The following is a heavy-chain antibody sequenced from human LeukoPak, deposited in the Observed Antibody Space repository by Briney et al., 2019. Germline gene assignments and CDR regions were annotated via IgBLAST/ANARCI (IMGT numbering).Heavy chain of an antibody. Sequence: SETLSLTCTVSGGSISSSSYYWSWIRQPPGKGLEWIGYIYYSGSTNYNPSLKSRVTISVDTSKNQFSLKLSSVTAADTAVYYCARGKWLGSLFDYWGQGTLVTVSS. CDR3: ARGKWLGSLFDY. CDR1: GGSISSSSYY. D-gene: IGHD6-19*01. CDR2: IYYSGST. J-gene: IGHJ4*02. V-gene: IGHV4-61*01.